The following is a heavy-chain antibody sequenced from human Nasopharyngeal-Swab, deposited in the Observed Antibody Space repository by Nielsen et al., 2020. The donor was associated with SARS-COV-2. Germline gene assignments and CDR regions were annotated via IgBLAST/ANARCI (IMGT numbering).Heavy chain of an antibody. Sequence: SVKVSCKASGGTFSNYAISWVRQAPGQGLEWMGGIIPIFGTANYAQKFQGRVTITADESTSTAYMELSSLRSEDTAVYYCARAPTMVQGVDFDYWGQGTLVTVSS. J-gene: IGHJ4*02. D-gene: IGHD3-10*01. V-gene: IGHV1-69*13. CDR1: GGTFSNYA. CDR2: IIPIFGTA. CDR3: ARAPTMVQGVDFDY.